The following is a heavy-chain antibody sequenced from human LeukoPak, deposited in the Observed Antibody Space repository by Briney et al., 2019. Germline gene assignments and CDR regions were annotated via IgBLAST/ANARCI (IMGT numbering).Heavy chain of an antibody. D-gene: IGHD3-9*01. CDR3: ARGDLFTGYLQYYSDQ. CDR1: GFSFSNYG. Sequence: EPGGSLRLSCAGTGFSFSNYGMHWVRQASVKGLEWVALISYDGGHKYYTDSVKGRFTISRNNSNNTLFLQMNDLSAEDTAVYYCARGDLFTGYLQYYSDQWGQGTLVTVSS. V-gene: IGHV3-30*03. CDR2: ISYDGGHK. J-gene: IGHJ4*02.